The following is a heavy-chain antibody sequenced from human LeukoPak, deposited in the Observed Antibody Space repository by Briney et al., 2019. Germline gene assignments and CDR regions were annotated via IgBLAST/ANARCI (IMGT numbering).Heavy chain of an antibody. CDR2: IKEDGSEK. CDR3: ARGYFWAFDI. D-gene: IGHD3-9*01. Sequence: PGGSLRLSCAASGFTFSIYWMSWVRQAPGKGLEWVADIKEDGSEKYYVDSVKGRFTISRDNAKNSLYLQMNSLRAEDTAVYYCARGYFWAFDIWGQGTMVTVSS. CDR1: GFTFSIYW. V-gene: IGHV3-7*05. J-gene: IGHJ3*02.